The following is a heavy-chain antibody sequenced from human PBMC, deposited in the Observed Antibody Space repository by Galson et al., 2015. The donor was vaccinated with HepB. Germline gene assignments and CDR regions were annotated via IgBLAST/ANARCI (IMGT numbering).Heavy chain of an antibody. V-gene: IGHV1-69*13. CDR2: IIPIFGTA. Sequence: SVKVSCKASGGTFSSYAISWVRQAPGQGLEWMGGIIPIFGTANYAQKFQGRVTITADESTSTAYMELSSLRSEDTAVYYCATGALGETIKNNWFDPWGQGTLVTVSS. J-gene: IGHJ5*02. CDR3: ATGALGETIKNNWFDP. CDR1: GGTFSSYA. D-gene: IGHD3-16*01.